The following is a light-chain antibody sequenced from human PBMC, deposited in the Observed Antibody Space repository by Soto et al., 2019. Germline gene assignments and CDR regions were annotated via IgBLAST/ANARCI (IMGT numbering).Light chain of an antibody. CDR1: QDIAIY. CDR3: QQTRAYPST. Sequence: IQLTQSPASLSASVGDRVTFTCRASQDIAIYLAWYQQKPGEAPNLLIHTASTLHGGVPSRFSGSGSGTDFTRTITSLQAEDFATYYCQQTRAYPSTVGGGTKVEIK. CDR2: TAS. V-gene: IGKV1-9*01. J-gene: IGKJ4*01.